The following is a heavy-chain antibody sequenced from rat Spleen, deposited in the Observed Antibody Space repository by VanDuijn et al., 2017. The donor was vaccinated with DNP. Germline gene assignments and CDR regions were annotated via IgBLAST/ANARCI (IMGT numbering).Heavy chain of an antibody. D-gene: IGHD1-3*01. Sequence: EVQLVKSGGGLVQPGRPLKLSCTASGFTFSNYYMAWVRQAPKKGLEWVATISTSGSTTYYPDSVKGRFTISRDNAKSSLYLQMNSLKSEDTATYYCARQETTVATYWYFDFWGPGTMVTVSS. V-gene: IGHV5-25*01. J-gene: IGHJ1*01. CDR2: ISTSGSTT. CDR3: ARQETTVATYWYFDF. CDR1: GFTFSNYY.